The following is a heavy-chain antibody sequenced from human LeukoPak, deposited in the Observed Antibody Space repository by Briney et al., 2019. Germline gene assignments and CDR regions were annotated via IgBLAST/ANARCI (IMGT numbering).Heavy chain of an antibody. CDR2: IYSSGST. V-gene: IGHV4-4*07. D-gene: IGHD4-23*01. J-gene: IGHJ4*02. Sequence: PSETLSLTCTVSGDSTSNYYWNWIRQPAGKGLEWIGRIYSSGSTNYNPSLKSRVTMSVDMSKKQFSLKLSSVTAADTAVYYCARGGGAYAFDYWGRGTLVTVSS. CDR3: ARGGGAYAFDY. CDR1: GDSTSNYY.